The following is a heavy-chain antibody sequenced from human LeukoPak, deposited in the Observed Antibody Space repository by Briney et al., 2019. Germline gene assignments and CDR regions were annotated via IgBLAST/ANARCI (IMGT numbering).Heavy chain of an antibody. Sequence: GGSLRLSCAASGFTFSSYAMHWVRQAPGKGLEWVAVISYDGSNKYYADSVKGRFTISRDNSKNTLYLQMNSLGAEDTAVYYCANILLGGYCSGGSCYGAYRYYYYGMDVWGQGTTVTVSS. CDR3: ANILLGGYCSGGSCYGAYRYYYYGMDV. CDR1: GFTFSSYA. D-gene: IGHD2-15*01. V-gene: IGHV3-30*04. J-gene: IGHJ6*02. CDR2: ISYDGSNK.